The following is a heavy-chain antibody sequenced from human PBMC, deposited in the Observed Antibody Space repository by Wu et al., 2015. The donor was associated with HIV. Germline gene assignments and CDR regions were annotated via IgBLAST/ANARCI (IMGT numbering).Heavy chain of an antibody. Sequence: QVQLVQSGAEVKKPGASMKVSCKTSGHTFNDYYIQWVRQAPGQGLEWMGWINPNSGGTNYAQNFEDRVTMTRDTSITTAYMELRSLRSDDTAVYYCARDKRGYDVLTGYYIYFDYWGQGTLVTVSS. J-gene: IGHJ4*02. D-gene: IGHD3-9*01. CDR3: ARDKRGYDVLTGYYIYFDY. V-gene: IGHV1-2*02. CDR1: GHTFNDYY. CDR2: INPNSGGT.